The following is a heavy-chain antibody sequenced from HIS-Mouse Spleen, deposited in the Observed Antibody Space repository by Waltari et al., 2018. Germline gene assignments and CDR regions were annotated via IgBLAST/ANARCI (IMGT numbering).Heavy chain of an antibody. V-gene: IGHV4-39*07. J-gene: IGHJ2*01. D-gene: IGHD6-13*01. CDR2: IYYSGST. Sequence: QLQLQESGPGLVKPSAPLSLTCTVSGGSIRSSSYYWGWIRHPPGKGLEWIGSIYYSGSTYYNPSLKSRVTISVDTSKNQFSLKLSSVTAADTAVYYCAREIPYSSSWYDWYFDLWGRGTLVTVSS. CDR3: AREIPYSSSWYDWYFDL. CDR1: GGSIRSSSYY.